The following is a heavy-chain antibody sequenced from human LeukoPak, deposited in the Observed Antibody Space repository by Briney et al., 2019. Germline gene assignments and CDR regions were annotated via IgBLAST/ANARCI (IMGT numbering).Heavy chain of an antibody. V-gene: IGHV3-23*01. D-gene: IGHD6-13*01. Sequence: GGSLRLSCAASGFTFSSYAMSWVRQAPGKGLEWVSAISGSGGSTYYADSVKGRFTISGDNSKNTLYLQMNSLRAEDTAVYYCAKDPGSSSWYDYFDYWGQGTLVTVSS. CDR1: GFTFSSYA. CDR3: AKDPGSSSWYDYFDY. CDR2: ISGSGGST. J-gene: IGHJ4*02.